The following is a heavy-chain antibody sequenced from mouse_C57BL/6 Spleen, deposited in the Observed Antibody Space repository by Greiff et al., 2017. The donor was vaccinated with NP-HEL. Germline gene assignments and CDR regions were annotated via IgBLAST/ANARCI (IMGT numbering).Heavy chain of an antibody. CDR2: ISYDGSN. CDR3: AREKARSTVFAY. J-gene: IGHJ3*01. Sequence: EVQLQESGPGLVKPSQSLSLTCSVTGYSITSGYYWNWIRQLPGNKLEWMGYISYDGSNNYNPSLKNRISITRDTSKNQFFLKLNSVTTEDTATYYCAREKARSTVFAYWGQGTLVTVSA. D-gene: IGHD3-1*01. CDR1: GYSITSGYY. V-gene: IGHV3-6*01.